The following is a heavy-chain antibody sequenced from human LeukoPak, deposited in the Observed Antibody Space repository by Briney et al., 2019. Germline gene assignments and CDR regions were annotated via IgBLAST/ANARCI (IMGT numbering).Heavy chain of an antibody. D-gene: IGHD4-23*01. CDR1: GFTFSSYG. CDR3: ARDMRGNCGGMDV. V-gene: IGHV3-33*01. CDR2: IWYDGSNK. J-gene: IGHJ6*02. Sequence: GGSLRLSCAASGFTFSSYGMHWVRQAPGKGLEWVAVIWYDGSNKYYADSVKGRFTISRDNSKNTLYLQMNSLRAEDTAVYYCARDMRGNCGGMDVWGQGTTVTVSS.